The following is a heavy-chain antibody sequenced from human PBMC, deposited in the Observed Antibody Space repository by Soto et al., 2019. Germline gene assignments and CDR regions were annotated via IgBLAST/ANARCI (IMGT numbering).Heavy chain of an antibody. Sequence: EQLAESGGGVVQSGRSLRLSCEASGFTFSSFGMHWVRQAPGKGLEWVAVISYDGSDTYFADSVKGRFTISRGNSKNTVYLQMNSLRVEDTAVYYCVKDIHFLGIWYFDLWGRGSLVSVSS. CDR1: GFTFSSFG. CDR3: VKDIHFLGIWYFDL. CDR2: ISYDGSDT. V-gene: IGHV3-30*18. D-gene: IGHD3-16*01. J-gene: IGHJ2*01.